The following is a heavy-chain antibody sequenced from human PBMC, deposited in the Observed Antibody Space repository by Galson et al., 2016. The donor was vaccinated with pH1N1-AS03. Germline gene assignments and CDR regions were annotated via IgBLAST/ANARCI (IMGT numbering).Heavy chain of an antibody. Sequence: SLRLSCAASGFIFSAYEINWVRQAPGKGLEWVSYISSSGDTLSCSDSVKGRFTISRDNAKNSLYLQVNSLRAEDTAIYYCTTRYDSNGYSYYFDLWGQGTLVTVSS. V-gene: IGHV3-48*03. D-gene: IGHD3-22*01. CDR2: ISSSGDTL. CDR3: TTRYDSNGYSYYFDL. CDR1: GFIFSAYE. J-gene: IGHJ4*02.